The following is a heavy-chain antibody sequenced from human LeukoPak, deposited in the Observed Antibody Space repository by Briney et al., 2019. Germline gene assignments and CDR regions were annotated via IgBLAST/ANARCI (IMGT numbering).Heavy chain of an antibody. CDR3: AREGYYDSSLDY. V-gene: IGHV1-69*13. Sequence: GASVKVSCKASGGTFSSYAISWVRQAPGQGLEWMGGIIPIFGTANYAQKFQGRDTITADESTSTAYMELSSLRSEDTAVYYCAREGYYDSSLDYWGQGTLVTVSS. J-gene: IGHJ4*02. CDR1: GGTFSSYA. D-gene: IGHD3-22*01. CDR2: IIPIFGTA.